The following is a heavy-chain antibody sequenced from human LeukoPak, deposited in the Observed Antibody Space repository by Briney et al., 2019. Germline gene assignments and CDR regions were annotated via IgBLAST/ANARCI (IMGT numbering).Heavy chain of an antibody. Sequence: ASVKVSCKASGGTFSSYAISWVRQAPGQGLEWMGWISAYNGNTNYAQKLQGRVTMTTDTSTSTAYMELRSLRSDDTAVYYCARGSSGYYTGWFDPWGQGTLVTVSS. D-gene: IGHD3-3*01. CDR2: ISAYNGNT. CDR1: GGTFSSYA. CDR3: ARGSSGYYTGWFDP. V-gene: IGHV1-18*01. J-gene: IGHJ5*02.